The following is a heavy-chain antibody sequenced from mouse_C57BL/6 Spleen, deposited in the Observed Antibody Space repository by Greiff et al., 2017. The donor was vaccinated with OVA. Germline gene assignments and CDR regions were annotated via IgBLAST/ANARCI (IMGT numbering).Heavy chain of an antibody. Sequence: QVQLQQPGAELVKPGASVKLSCKASGYTFTSYWMHWVKQRPGRGLEWIGRIDPNSGGTKYNKKFKSKATLTVDKPSSPAYMQLSRLTSEDAAVYDCALLDYGPLRGYFDVWGTGTTVTVSS. J-gene: IGHJ1*03. CDR2: IDPNSGGT. CDR1: GYTFTSYW. V-gene: IGHV1-72*01. CDR3: ALLDYGPLRGYFDV. D-gene: IGHD1-1*02.